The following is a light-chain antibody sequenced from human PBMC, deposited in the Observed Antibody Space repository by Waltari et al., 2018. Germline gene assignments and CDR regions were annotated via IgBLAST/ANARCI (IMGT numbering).Light chain of an antibody. V-gene: IGLV3-25*03. J-gene: IGLJ3*02. CDR1: ALAKQY. Sequence: SFELTQPPSVSVSPGQTARITCSADALAKQYAYWYQQKAGQAPLVVIYKDSERPSGIHEGFSGSSSGATGTLGISGGQAEDEADYYCQAADNSGTLNWVFGGGTKLTVL. CDR3: QAADNSGTLNWV. CDR2: KDS.